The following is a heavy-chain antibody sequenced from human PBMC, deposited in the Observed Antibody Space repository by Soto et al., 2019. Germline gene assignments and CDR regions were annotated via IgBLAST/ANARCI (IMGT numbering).Heavy chain of an antibody. J-gene: IGHJ6*02. CDR1: GFTFSSYA. Sequence: PGGSLRLSCAASGFTFSSYAMSWVRQAPGKGLEWVSAISGSGGSTYYADSVKGRFTISRDKSKNTLYLQMNSLRAEDTAVYYCAKESDGGYVHYYYYGMDVWGQGTTVTVSS. V-gene: IGHV3-23*01. CDR2: ISGSGGST. D-gene: IGHD5-12*01. CDR3: AKESDGGYVHYYYYGMDV.